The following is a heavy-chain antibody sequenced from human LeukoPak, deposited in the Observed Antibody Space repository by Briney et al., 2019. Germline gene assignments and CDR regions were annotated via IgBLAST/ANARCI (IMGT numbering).Heavy chain of an antibody. J-gene: IGHJ4*02. V-gene: IGHV1-2*04. D-gene: IGHD3-22*01. CDR3: ARGDSSGYYYSNFDY. Sequence: ASVKVSCKASGYTFTGYYMHWVRQAPGQGLEWMGWINPNSGGTNYAQKFQGWVTMTRDTSISTAYMELSRLRSDDTAVYYCARGDSSGYYYSNFDYWGQGTLVTVSS. CDR1: GYTFTGYY. CDR2: INPNSGGT.